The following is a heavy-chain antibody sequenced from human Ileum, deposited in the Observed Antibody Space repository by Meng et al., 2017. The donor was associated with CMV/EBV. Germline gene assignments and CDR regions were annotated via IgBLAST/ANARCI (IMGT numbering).Heavy chain of an antibody. Sequence: INLHECRPTRVKPHQALTLTCPFAGFSLTRSGMGVGWIRQPPGKALEWLALIYWDDDKRYSPSLNNRLTITKDASKNQVVLSMTSMGTVDTATYYCAQTGPVRDYFQSWGQGTLVTVSS. CDR1: GFSLTRSGMG. CDR3: AQTGPVRDYFQS. CDR2: IYWDDDK. V-gene: IGHV2-5*02. D-gene: IGHD1-1*01. J-gene: IGHJ4*02.